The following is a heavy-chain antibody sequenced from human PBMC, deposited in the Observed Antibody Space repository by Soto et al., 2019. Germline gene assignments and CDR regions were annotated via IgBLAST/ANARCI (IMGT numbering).Heavy chain of an antibody. J-gene: IGHJ2*01. Sequence: SGKVSCKASGGTFSSYAISWVRQAPGQGLEWMGGIIPILGTANYAQKFQGRVTITADESTSTAYMELSSPRSEDTAVYYCARVPSSYDSSGYYSFGWYFDLWGRGTLVTVSS. CDR1: GGTFSSYA. D-gene: IGHD3-22*01. CDR3: ARVPSSYDSSGYYSFGWYFDL. V-gene: IGHV1-69*13. CDR2: IIPILGTA.